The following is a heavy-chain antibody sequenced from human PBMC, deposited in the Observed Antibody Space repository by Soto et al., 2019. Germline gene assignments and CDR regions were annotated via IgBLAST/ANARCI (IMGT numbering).Heavy chain of an antibody. D-gene: IGHD1-7*01. CDR3: ARDKGGNWNYGFYYGMDV. CDR1: GYTFTSYG. V-gene: IGHV1-18*01. J-gene: IGHJ6*02. Sequence: ASVKVSCKASGYTFTSYGISWVRQAPGQGLEWMGWISAYNGNTNYAQKLQGRVTMTTDTSTSTAYMGLRSLRSDDTAVYYCARDKGGNWNYGFYYGMDVGGQGTTVTVS. CDR2: ISAYNGNT.